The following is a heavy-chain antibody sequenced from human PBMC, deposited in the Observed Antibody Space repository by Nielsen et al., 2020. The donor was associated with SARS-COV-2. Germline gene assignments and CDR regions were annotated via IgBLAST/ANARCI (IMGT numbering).Heavy chain of an antibody. V-gene: IGHV4-31*03. J-gene: IGHJ5*02. CDR2: IYYSGST. Sequence: SETLSLTCTVSGGSISSGGYYWSWIRQHPGKGLEWIGYIYYSGSTYYNPSLKSRVTISVDTSKNQFSLKLSSVTAADTAVYYCAREGSAAAPSFWFDPWGQGTLVTVSS. CDR1: GGSISSGGYY. D-gene: IGHD6-13*01. CDR3: AREGSAAAPSFWFDP.